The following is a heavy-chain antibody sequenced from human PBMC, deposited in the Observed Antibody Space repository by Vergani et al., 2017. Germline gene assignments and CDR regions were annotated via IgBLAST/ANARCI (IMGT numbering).Heavy chain of an antibody. J-gene: IGHJ5*02. CDR1: GGSISSSSYY. Sequence: QLQLQESGPGLVKPSETLSLTCTVSGGSISSSSYYWGWIRQPPGKGLEWIGSIYYSGSTYYNPSLKSRVTISVDTSKNQFSLKLSSVTAADTAVYYCARRPAGATEFHDPWGQGTLVTVSS. V-gene: IGHV4-39*01. D-gene: IGHD5-12*01. CDR3: ARRPAGATEFHDP. CDR2: IYYSGST.